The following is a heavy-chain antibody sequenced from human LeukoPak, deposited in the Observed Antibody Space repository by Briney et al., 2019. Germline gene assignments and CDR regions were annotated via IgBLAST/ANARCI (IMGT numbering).Heavy chain of an antibody. CDR3: TRDTSSSWYTNDY. J-gene: IGHJ4*02. CDR1: GFTFSDYA. Sequence: SLRLSCTASGFTFSDYAMSWVRQTPGRGLEWVGFIRSKAYGGTAEYAASVKGRFTISRHDSKSIAYLQMNSLKTEHTVVYYCTRDTSSSWYTNDYWGQATLVSDCS. CDR2: IRSKAYGGTA. V-gene: IGHV3-49*04. D-gene: IGHD6-13*01.